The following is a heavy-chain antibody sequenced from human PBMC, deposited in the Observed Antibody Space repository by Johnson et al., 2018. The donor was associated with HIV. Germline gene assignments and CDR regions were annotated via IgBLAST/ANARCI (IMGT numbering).Heavy chain of an antibody. D-gene: IGHD6-6*01. CDR2: IKSKTAGGST. J-gene: IGHJ3*02. V-gene: IGHV3-74*02. CDR3: ARAVYSSSSSCAFDI. Sequence: VQLVESGGGVVQPGRSLRLSCAASGFTFSNAWMSWVRQAPWKGLEWVGRIKSKTAGGSTTYADSVKGRFTISRDNAKNTLYLQMNRLRAEDTAVYYCARAVYSSSSSCAFDIWGQGTMVTVSS. CDR1: GFTFSNAW.